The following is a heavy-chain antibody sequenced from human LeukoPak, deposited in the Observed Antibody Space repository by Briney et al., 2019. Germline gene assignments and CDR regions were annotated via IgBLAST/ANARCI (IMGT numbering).Heavy chain of an antibody. J-gene: IGHJ4*02. CDR3: ARDKSYGDNYFDY. CDR1: GFTFSSYS. Sequence: PGGTLRLSCAASGFTFSSYSMNWVRQATGKGLEWVSSISSSSSYIYYADSVKGRFTISRDNAKNSLYLQMNSLRAEDTAVYYCARDKSYGDNYFDYWGQGTLVTVSS. V-gene: IGHV3-21*01. CDR2: ISSSSSYI. D-gene: IGHD4-17*01.